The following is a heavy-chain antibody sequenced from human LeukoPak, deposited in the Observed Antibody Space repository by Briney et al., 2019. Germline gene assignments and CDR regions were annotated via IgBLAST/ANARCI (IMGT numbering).Heavy chain of an antibody. D-gene: IGHD4-23*01. Sequence: PSETLSLPCTVSGGSISGYYWNWIRQTPGKGLEWTGYMYYSGSSTYNPSLKSRVSISVDTSKNQFSLKLNSVTAADTAIYYCARDSGDYGGNPYYFDYWGPGTLVTVSS. V-gene: IGHV4-59*01. CDR2: MYYSGSS. CDR3: ARDSGDYGGNPYYFDY. CDR1: GGSISGYY. J-gene: IGHJ4*02.